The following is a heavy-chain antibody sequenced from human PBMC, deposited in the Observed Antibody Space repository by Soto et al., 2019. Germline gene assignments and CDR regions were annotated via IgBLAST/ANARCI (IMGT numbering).Heavy chain of an antibody. CDR3: AKDHDSGRNNFDY. V-gene: IGHV3-30*18. J-gene: IGHJ4*02. CDR2: ISYDGSNK. D-gene: IGHD1-26*01. CDR1: GFTFSSYG. Sequence: QVQLVESGGGVVQPGRSLRLSCAASGFTFSSYGMHWVRQAPGKGLEWVAVISYDGSNKYYADSVKGRFTISRDNSKNTLYLQMNSLRAEDTAVYYCAKDHDSGRNNFDYWGQGPLVTVSS.